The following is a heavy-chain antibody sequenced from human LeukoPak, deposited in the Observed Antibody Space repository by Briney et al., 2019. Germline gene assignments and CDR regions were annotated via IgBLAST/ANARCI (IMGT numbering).Heavy chain of an antibody. Sequence: GRSLRLSCAASGFTFSSYAMHWVRQAPGKGLEWVAVISHDGSNKYYADSVKGRFTISRDNSKNTLYLQMNSLRAEDTAVYYCARGSPRLLLGVYMDVWGQGTTVTVSS. V-gene: IGHV3-30-3*01. CDR3: ARGSPRLLLGVYMDV. CDR1: GFTFSSYA. D-gene: IGHD6-13*01. CDR2: ISHDGSNK. J-gene: IGHJ6*02.